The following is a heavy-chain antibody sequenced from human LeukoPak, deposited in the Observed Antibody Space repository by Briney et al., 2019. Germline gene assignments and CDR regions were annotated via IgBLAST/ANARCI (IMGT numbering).Heavy chain of an antibody. CDR3: ARDRSGIAAAGSD. J-gene: IGHJ4*02. Sequence: ASVKVSCKASGYTFTGYYMHWVRQAPGQGLEWMGWINPNSGGTNYAQKFQGRVTMTRDTSISTAYMELSRLRSDDTAVYYCARDRSGIAAAGSDWGQGTLATVSS. CDR2: INPNSGGT. V-gene: IGHV1-2*02. CDR1: GYTFTGYY. D-gene: IGHD6-13*01.